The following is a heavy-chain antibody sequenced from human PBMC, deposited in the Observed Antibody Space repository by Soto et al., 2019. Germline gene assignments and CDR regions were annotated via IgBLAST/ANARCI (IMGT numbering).Heavy chain of an antibody. CDR2: IYWDDDQ. CDR3: AHLYWVASGIRYYFDY. CDR1: GFSLTTDAVG. D-gene: IGHD1-1*01. J-gene: IGHJ4*02. Sequence: QITLKESGPTLVKPTQTLTLTCTFSGFSLTTDAVGVGWIRQPPGKALEWLALIYWDDDQRYSPSLKTRLPITKDASRNQVVLTLANMDPADTGTYYCAHLYWVASGIRYYFDYWGQGTLVTVSS. V-gene: IGHV2-5*02.